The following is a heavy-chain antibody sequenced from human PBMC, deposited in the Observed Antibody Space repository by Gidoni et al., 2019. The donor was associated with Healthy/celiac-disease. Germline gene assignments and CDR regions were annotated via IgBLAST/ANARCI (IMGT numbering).Heavy chain of an antibody. CDR1: GFTFSSYE. Sequence: EVQLVESGGGLVQPGGSLRLSCAASGFTFSSYEMHWVRQSPGKGLEWVSYISSSGSTIYYADSVKGRFTISRDNAKNSLYLQMNSLRAEDTAVYYCARGFDDYGDPIRFDPWGQGTLVTVSS. J-gene: IGHJ5*02. CDR3: ARGFDDYGDPIRFDP. D-gene: IGHD4-17*01. V-gene: IGHV3-48*03. CDR2: ISSSGSTI.